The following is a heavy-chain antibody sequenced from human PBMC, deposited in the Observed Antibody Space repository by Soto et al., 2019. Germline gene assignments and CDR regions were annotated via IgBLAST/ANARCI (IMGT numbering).Heavy chain of an antibody. CDR3: AREEGYSYGYSWYFDL. J-gene: IGHJ2*01. D-gene: IGHD5-18*01. CDR2: IYYSGST. Sequence: QVQLQESGPGLVKPSQTLSLTCTVSGGSISSGGYYWSWIRQHPGKGLEWIGYIYYSGSTYYNPPVKSRVTISVDTSKHQFSLKLSSVTAADTAVYYCAREEGYSYGYSWYFDLWGRGTLVTVSS. CDR1: GGSISSGGYY. V-gene: IGHV4-31*03.